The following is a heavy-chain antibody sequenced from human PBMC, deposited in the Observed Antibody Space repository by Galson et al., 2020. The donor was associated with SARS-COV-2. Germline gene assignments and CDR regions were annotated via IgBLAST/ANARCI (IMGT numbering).Heavy chain of an antibody. D-gene: IGHD2-21*01. Sequence: SETLSLTCVVSGFSVTSWNWWSWVRKPPGEGLEWIGDILHTGAPNYNPSLRSRVTISLATSENQVSLTLNSVTAADTATYFCARGSIIPYANTFDVWGQGTSVTVSS. CDR3: ARGSIIPYANTFDV. CDR1: GFSVTSWNW. J-gene: IGHJ3*01. V-gene: IGHV4-4*02. CDR2: ILHTGAP.